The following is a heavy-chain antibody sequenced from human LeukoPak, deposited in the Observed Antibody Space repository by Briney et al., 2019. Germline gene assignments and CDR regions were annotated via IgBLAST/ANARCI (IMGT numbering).Heavy chain of an antibody. V-gene: IGHV1-18*01. D-gene: IGHD1-26*01. J-gene: IGHJ4*02. CDR1: GYTFTSYG. Sequence: GASVKVSCKASGYTFTSYGISWVRQAPGQGLEWMGWISAYNGNTNYAQKLQGRVTMTTDTSTSTAYMELRSLRSDDTAVYYCARDLPPRSWSPFKFDYWGQGTLVTVSS. CDR2: ISAYNGNT. CDR3: ARDLPPRSWSPFKFDY.